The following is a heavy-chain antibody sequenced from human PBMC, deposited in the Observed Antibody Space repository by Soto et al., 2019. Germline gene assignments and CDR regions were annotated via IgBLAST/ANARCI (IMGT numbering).Heavy chain of an antibody. D-gene: IGHD6-6*01. CDR3: ARVGPYSSSSVWFDP. CDR1: GGSISSGDYY. J-gene: IGHJ5*02. CDR2: IYYSGST. V-gene: IGHV4-30-4*01. Sequence: SETLSLTCTVSGGSISSGDYYWSWIRQPPGKGLEWIGYIYYSGSTYYNPPLKSRVTISVDTSKNQFSLKLSSVTAADTAVYYCARVGPYSSSSVWFDPWGQGTLVTVSS.